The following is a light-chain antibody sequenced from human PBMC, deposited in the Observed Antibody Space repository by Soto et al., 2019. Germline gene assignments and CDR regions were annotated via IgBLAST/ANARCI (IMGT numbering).Light chain of an antibody. J-gene: IGKJ1*01. CDR3: MQALQTPRT. Sequence: IVMTQSPLSLPVTPGEPASRSSRSSQSLLHSNGYNYLDWYLQKPGQSPQLLIYLGSNRASGVPDRFSGSGSGTDCTLKISRVEAEEVGVYYCMQALQTPRTVGQGTKV. CDR1: QSLLHSNGYNY. V-gene: IGKV2-28*01. CDR2: LGS.